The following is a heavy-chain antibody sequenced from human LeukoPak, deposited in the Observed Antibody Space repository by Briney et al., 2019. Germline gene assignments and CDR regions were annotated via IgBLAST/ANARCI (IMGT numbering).Heavy chain of an antibody. Sequence: ASVKVSCKASGYTFTSYGISWVRQAPGQVLEWMGWISAYNGNTNYAQKLQGRVTMTTDTSTSTAYMELRSLRSDDTAVYYCARFRIRSGWGEFDYWGQGTLVTVSS. D-gene: IGHD6-19*01. CDR1: GYTFTSYG. J-gene: IGHJ4*02. CDR2: ISAYNGNT. V-gene: IGHV1-18*01. CDR3: ARFRIRSGWGEFDY.